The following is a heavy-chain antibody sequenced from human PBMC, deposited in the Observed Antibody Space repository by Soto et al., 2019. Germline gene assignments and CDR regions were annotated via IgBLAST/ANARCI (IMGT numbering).Heavy chain of an antibody. D-gene: IGHD4-17*01. CDR1: GFTFSSYW. V-gene: IGHV3-7*04. Sequence: PGGSLRLSCAASGFTFSSYWISWVRQAPGKGLEWVANIKQDGSEKYYVDSVKGRFTISRDNAKNSLYLQMNSLRAEDTAVYYCARDLASTTIPNYWGQGTLVTVSS. CDR2: IKQDGSEK. CDR3: ARDLASTTIPNY. J-gene: IGHJ4*02.